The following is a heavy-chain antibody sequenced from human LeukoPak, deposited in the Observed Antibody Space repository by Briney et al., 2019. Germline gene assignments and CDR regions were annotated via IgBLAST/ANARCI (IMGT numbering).Heavy chain of an antibody. CDR2: INPNSGGT. CDR3: ARLLKWSQARDY. Sequence: ASVKVSCKASGYTFTGYYMHWVRQAPGQGLEWMGWINPNSGGTNYAQKFQGRVTMTRDTSISTAYMELSRLRSDDTAVYYCARLLKWSQARDYWGQGTLVTVSS. J-gene: IGHJ4*02. D-gene: IGHD2-15*01. V-gene: IGHV1-2*02. CDR1: GYTFTGYY.